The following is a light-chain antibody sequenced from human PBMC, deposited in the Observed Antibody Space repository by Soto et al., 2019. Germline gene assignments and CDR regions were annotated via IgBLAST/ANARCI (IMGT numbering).Light chain of an antibody. Sequence: EIRMTQSPATLSVSPGERATVSCRASQSVSSNLAWYQQKPGQAPRLLIYGASTRATGIPARFSGSGSGTEFTLTISSLQPDDFATYYCQHYTLYSASFGPGTKVHN. CDR3: QHYTLYSAS. J-gene: IGKJ3*01. CDR1: QSVSSN. CDR2: GAS. V-gene: IGKV3-15*01.